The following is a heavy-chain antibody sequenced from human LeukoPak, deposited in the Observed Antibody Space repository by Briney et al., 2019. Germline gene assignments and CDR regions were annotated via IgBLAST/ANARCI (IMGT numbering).Heavy chain of an antibody. CDR3: AKEDYFNSGSNPGH. Sequence: GRSLRLSCAASGFTFSSYGMHWVRQAPGKGPEWVAVISHDGSNKYYEDSVKGRFTISRDNSKNTLYLQMNSLSAEDTAVYYCAKEDYFNSGSNPGHWGQGTLVTVSS. CDR2: ISHDGSNK. D-gene: IGHD3-10*01. J-gene: IGHJ4*02. V-gene: IGHV3-33*05. CDR1: GFTFSSYG.